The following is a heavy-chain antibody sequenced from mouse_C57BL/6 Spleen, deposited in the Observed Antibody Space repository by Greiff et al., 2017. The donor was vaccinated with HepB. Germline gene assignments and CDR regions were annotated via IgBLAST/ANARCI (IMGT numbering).Heavy chain of an antibody. V-gene: IGHV5-4*01. CDR3: ARDGYYPLYYFDY. J-gene: IGHJ2*01. CDR2: ISDGGSYT. Sequence: EVKLMESGGGLVKPGGSLKLSCAASGFTFSSYAMSWVRQTPEKRLEWVATISDGGSYTYYPDNVKGRFTISRDNAKNNLYLQMSHLKSEDTAMYYCARDGYYPLYYFDYWGQGTTLTVSS. D-gene: IGHD2-3*01. CDR1: GFTFSSYA.